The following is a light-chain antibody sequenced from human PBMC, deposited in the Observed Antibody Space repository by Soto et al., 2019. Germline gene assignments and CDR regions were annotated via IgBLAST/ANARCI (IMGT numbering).Light chain of an antibody. J-gene: IGLJ1*01. CDR3: GTWDTSLSAYV. CDR2: DNR. V-gene: IGLV1-51*01. Sequence: QSVLTQPPSVSAAPGQKVTISCSGSSSNIGNNYVSWYQQLPGTAPKLLIYDNRQRPSGIPDRFSASKSGPSATLAITGLQTGDEADYFCGTWDTSLSAYVFGSGTKLTVL. CDR1: SSNIGNNY.